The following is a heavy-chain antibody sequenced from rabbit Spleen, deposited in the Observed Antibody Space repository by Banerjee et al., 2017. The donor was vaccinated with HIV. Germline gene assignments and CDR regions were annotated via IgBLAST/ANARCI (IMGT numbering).Heavy chain of an antibody. CDR2: VYAGSSGNT. Sequence: QSLEESGGDLVKPGASLTLTCTASGIDFSDNYYMCWVRQAPGKGLEWIACVYAGSSGNTYSAIWAKGRFTISKTSSTTVTLQMTSLTAADTATYFCARDTSTSFSTYGMDLWGQGTLVTVS. V-gene: IGHV1S40*01. D-gene: IGHD1-1*01. CDR1: GIDFSDNYY. CDR3: ARDTSTSFSTYGMDL. J-gene: IGHJ6*01.